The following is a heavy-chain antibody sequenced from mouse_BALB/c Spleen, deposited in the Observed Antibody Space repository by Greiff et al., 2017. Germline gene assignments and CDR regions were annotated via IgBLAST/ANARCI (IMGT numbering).Heavy chain of an antibody. CDR1: GYTFTSYW. CDR3: ARGGGYPH. D-gene: IGHD2-2*01. CDR2: INPSNGRT. V-gene: IGHV1S81*02. J-gene: IGHJ2*01. Sequence: QVQLQQPGAELVKPGASVKLSCKASGYTFTSYWMHWVKQRPGQGLEWIGEINPSNGRTNYDEKFKSKATLTVDKSSSTAYMQLSSLTSEDSAVYYCARGGGYPHWGQGTTLTVSS.